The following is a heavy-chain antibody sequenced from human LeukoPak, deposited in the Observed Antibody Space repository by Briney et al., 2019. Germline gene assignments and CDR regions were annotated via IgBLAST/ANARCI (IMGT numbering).Heavy chain of an antibody. Sequence: SETLSLTCVVSRGSFSGYSWTWVRQAPGKGLEWIGFINPGETTNYNPSLRSRVTLSLDTSTNQFSVTLTSVTAADTAVYYCARAITGTTGAWHFYYVEVWGKGTAVKVSS. V-gene: IGHV4-34*01. CDR1: RGSFSGYS. D-gene: IGHD1-20*01. CDR2: INPGETT. CDR3: ARAITGTTGAWHFYYVEV. J-gene: IGHJ6*03.